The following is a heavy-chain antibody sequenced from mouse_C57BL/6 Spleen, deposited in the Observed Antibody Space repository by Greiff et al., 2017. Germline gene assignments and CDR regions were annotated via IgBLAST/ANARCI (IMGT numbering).Heavy chain of an antibody. V-gene: IGHV5-6*02. J-gene: IGHJ3*01. D-gene: IGHD1-1*01. CDR1: GFTFSSYG. Sequence: DVMLVESGGDLVKPGGSLKLSCAASGFTFSSYGMSWVRQTPDKRLEWVATISSGGSYTYYPDSVKGRFTISRDNAKNTLYLQMSSLKSEDTAMYYCARHEVYYGSSSAWFAYWGQGTLVTVSA. CDR2: ISSGGSYT. CDR3: ARHEVYYGSSSAWFAY.